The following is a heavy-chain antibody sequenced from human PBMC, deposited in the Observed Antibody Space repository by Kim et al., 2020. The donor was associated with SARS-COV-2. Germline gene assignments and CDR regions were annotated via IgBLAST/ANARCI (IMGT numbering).Heavy chain of an antibody. J-gene: IGHJ4*02. V-gene: IGHV4-39*07. Sequence: KRRVTISVDTSKNQFSLKLSSVTAADTAVYYCAREGRPPGYSSSWYSFDYWGQGTLVTVSS. D-gene: IGHD6-13*01. CDR3: AREGRPPGYSSSWYSFDY.